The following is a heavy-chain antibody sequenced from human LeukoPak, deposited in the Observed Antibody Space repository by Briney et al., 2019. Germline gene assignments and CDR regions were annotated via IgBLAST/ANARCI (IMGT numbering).Heavy chain of an antibody. V-gene: IGHV4-59*08. CDR1: GGSISGDD. D-gene: IGHD5-12*01. Sequence: SETLSLTWTVAGGSISGDDWNWIRQPPGKGLEWIAYIFFSGNTDYNPSLKSRVTISVDTSKNQFSLKLSSVTAADTAVYYCARGYRDYFNYCGQGTLVTVSS. J-gene: IGHJ4*02. CDR2: IFFSGNT. CDR3: ARGYRDYFNY.